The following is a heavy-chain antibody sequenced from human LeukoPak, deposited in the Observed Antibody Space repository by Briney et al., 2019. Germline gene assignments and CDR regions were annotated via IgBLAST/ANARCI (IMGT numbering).Heavy chain of an antibody. J-gene: IGHJ5*02. CDR2: IYPADSDT. D-gene: IGHD4/OR15-4a*01. CDR1: GYSFTTYW. V-gene: IGHV5-51*01. Sequence: GESLKISGKGSGYSFTTYWIGWVRQMPGKGLEWMGSIYPADSDTRYSPSFQGQVTISADKSISTAYLQWSSLKASDTAIYYCARQDYNSRGRWFDPWGQGTLVTVSS. CDR3: ARQDYNSRGRWFDP.